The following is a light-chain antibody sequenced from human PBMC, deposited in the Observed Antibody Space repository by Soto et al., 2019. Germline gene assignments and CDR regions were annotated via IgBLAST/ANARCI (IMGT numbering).Light chain of an antibody. CDR1: PRISIS. Sequence: DIQMTQSPSTLSASVGDRVTITCRASPRISISLALYQQKPGKAPKLLIYAASSLQSGVPSRFSGSGSGTDFTLTINSLQPEDIATYYCQQTNSFPQTFGQGTKVDI. CDR3: QQTNSFPQT. CDR2: AAS. V-gene: IGKV1-12*01. J-gene: IGKJ1*01.